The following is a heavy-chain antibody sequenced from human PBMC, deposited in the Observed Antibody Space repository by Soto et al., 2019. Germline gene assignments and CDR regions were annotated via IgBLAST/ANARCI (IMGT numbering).Heavy chain of an antibody. CDR2: INPSGGST. J-gene: IGHJ4*02. CDR3: ARLPGRGAAAGTPIDY. Sequence: ASVKVSCKASGYTFTSYYMHWVRQAPGQGLEWMGIINPSGGSTSYAQKFQGRVTMTRDTSTSTVYMELSSLRSEDTAVYYCARLPGRGAAAGTPIDYWGPGTLVTVSS. CDR1: GYTFTSYY. D-gene: IGHD6-13*01. V-gene: IGHV1-46*01.